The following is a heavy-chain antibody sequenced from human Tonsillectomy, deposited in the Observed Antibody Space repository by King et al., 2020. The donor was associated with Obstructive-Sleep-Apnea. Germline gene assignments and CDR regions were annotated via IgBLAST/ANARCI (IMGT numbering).Heavy chain of an antibody. V-gene: IGHV4-59*01. Sequence: QLQESGPGLVKPSETLSLTCTVSGGSISSYYWSWIRQPPGKGLEWIGYIYYSGNINYNPSLTSRVTISVDTSKNQFSLKLSSVTAADTAVYYCARYSVYGGDAFDIWGQGTMVTVSS. CDR2: IYYSGNI. CDR1: GGSISSYY. CDR3: ARYSVYGGDAFDI. J-gene: IGHJ3*02. D-gene: IGHD4-23*01.